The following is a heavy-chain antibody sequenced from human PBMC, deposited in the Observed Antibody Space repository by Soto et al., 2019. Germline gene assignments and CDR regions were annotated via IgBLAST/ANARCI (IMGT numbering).Heavy chain of an antibody. CDR1: GGSISSGDYY. V-gene: IGHV4-30-4*01. CDR3: DRSIEMATIED. J-gene: IGHJ4*02. CDR2: IYYSGST. D-gene: IGHD5-12*01. Sequence: SETLSLTCTVSGGSISSGDYYWSWIRQPPGKGLEWIGYIYYSGSTYYNPSLKSRVTISVDTSKNQFSLKLSSVTAADTAVYYCDRSIEMATIEDWGQGTLVTFSS.